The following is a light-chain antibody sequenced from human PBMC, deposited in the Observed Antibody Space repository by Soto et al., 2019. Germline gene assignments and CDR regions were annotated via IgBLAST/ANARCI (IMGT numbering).Light chain of an antibody. CDR1: QAVNTR. Sequence: EIVLAQSPATLSSFPGDRVTLSCRASQAVNTRLAWYQHKPGQAPRLLIYLASNRAAGVPARFSGSGSGTDFTLTISDVEPEDFAVYYCQQRSNWRTFGQGTKVDIK. CDR2: LAS. J-gene: IGKJ1*01. CDR3: QQRSNWRT. V-gene: IGKV3D-11*01.